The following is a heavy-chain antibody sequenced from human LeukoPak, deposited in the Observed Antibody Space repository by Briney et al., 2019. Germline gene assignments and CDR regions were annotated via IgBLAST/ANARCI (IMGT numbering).Heavy chain of an antibody. Sequence: GGSLRLPCAAAGFTFSSSGMSWVRQAPGKGLEWVSAISGSAHSTYYADSVKGRFTISRDNSKNTLYLQMNSLRAEDTAVYYCAKDLLSQGYWGQGTLVTVSS. J-gene: IGHJ4*02. D-gene: IGHD2/OR15-2a*01. CDR2: ISGSAHST. V-gene: IGHV3-23*01. CDR1: GFTFSSSG. CDR3: AKDLLSQGY.